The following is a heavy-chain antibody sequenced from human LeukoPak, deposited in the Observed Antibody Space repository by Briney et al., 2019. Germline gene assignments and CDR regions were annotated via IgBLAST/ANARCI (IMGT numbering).Heavy chain of an antibody. D-gene: IGHD4-17*01. CDR1: GGSISSGDYY. CDR2: IYYSGST. Sequence: SETLSLTSTVSGGSISSGDYYWSWIRQPPGKGLEWIGYIYYSGSTYYNPSLKSRVTISVDTSKNQFSLKLSSVTAADTAVYYCARTPPSPYGDSSYFQHWGQGTLVTVSS. CDR3: ARTPPSPYGDSSYFQH. J-gene: IGHJ1*01. V-gene: IGHV4-30-4*01.